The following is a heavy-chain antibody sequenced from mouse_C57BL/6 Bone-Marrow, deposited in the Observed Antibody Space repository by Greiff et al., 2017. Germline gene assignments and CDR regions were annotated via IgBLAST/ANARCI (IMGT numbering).Heavy chain of an antibody. CDR2: IYPGSGST. Sequence: QVQLKQPGAELVKPGASVTMSCKASGYTFTSYWITWVKQRPGQGLEWIGDIYPGSGSTNYNEKFKSKATLTVDTSSSTAYMQLSSLTSEDSAVYYCARWSYAMDYWGQGTSVTVSS. CDR3: ARWSYAMDY. V-gene: IGHV1-55*01. J-gene: IGHJ4*01. CDR1: GYTFTSYW.